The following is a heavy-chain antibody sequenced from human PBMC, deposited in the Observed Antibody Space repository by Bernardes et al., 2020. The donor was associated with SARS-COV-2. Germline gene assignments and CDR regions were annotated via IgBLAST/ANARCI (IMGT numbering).Heavy chain of an antibody. D-gene: IGHD6-6*01. Sequence: ASVQVSCKASGYTFTGYYMHWVRQAPGQGLEWMGWINPNSGGTNYAQKFQGWVTMTRDTSISTAYMELSRLRSDDTAVYYCARDRSSSWQTDFDYWGQGTLVTVSS. CDR1: GYTFTGYY. CDR3: ARDRSSSWQTDFDY. V-gene: IGHV1-2*04. J-gene: IGHJ4*02. CDR2: INPNSGGT.